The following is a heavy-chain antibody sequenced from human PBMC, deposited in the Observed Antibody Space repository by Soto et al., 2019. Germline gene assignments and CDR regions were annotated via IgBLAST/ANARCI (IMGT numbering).Heavy chain of an antibody. Sequence: ASVKVSCKAADYTFTSYGISWVRQAPGQGLEWMGWISVYNGNTKYAQKLQGRATMTTDTSTSTAYMELRSLRSDDTAVYYCARDGYTYGYSYYYYGMDVWGQGTTVTVS. CDR2: ISVYNGNT. V-gene: IGHV1-18*01. D-gene: IGHD5-18*01. CDR3: ARDGYTYGYSYYYYGMDV. CDR1: DYTFTSYG. J-gene: IGHJ6*02.